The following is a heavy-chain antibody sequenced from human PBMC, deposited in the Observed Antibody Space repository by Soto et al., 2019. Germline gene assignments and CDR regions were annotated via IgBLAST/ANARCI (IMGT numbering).Heavy chain of an antibody. J-gene: IGHJ4*02. CDR1: GCSVSSSY. CDR3: ARVFKHSSGWVVAY. Sequence: TLSHTRRVSGCSVSSSYCNWIRQKTGMGLDWIGYIYYSGSTNYNPYLKIRVTVSVDTYKNPFSLNLRSVTAADTAVYYCARVFKHSSGWVVAYLVKGT. V-gene: IGHV4-59*02. D-gene: IGHD6-19*01. CDR2: IYYSGST.